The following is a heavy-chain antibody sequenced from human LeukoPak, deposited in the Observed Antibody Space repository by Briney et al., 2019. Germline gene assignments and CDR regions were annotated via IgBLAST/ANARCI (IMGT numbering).Heavy chain of an antibody. J-gene: IGHJ4*02. CDR1: GDSISSYY. CDR2: IYYNRIT. Sequence: SETLSLTCTVSGDSISSYYWSWIRQPPPEGLEWIGYIYYNRITNSNPSLKSRVSISLDTSKNQFSLRLNSVTAAETAVYYCASQLGGTTFHWGQGTLVTVSS. CDR3: ASQLGGTTFH. V-gene: IGHV4-59*13. D-gene: IGHD1/OR15-1a*01.